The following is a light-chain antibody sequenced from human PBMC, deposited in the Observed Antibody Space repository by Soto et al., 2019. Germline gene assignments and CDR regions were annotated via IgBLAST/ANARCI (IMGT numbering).Light chain of an antibody. Sequence: EIGMPQSTRTLSLFPGESAPLSCRAIQSVSSNLAWYQQKPGQAPRLLIHDASSRATGIPARFSGSGSGTDFTLTISSLEPEDFAVYYCQQRNNWPPSITFGPGTRLE. J-gene: IGKJ5*01. V-gene: IGKV3-11*01. CDR2: DAS. CDR3: QQRNNWPPSIT. CDR1: QSVSSN.